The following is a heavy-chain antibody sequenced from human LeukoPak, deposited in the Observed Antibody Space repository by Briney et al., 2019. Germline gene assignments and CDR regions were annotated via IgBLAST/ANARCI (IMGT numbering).Heavy chain of an antibody. CDR3: ASSRAGTLKVHNWFDP. V-gene: IGHV5-10-1*01. CDR1: GYSFRSYW. D-gene: IGHD6-19*01. J-gene: IGHJ5*02. Sequence: GESLRISCKGSGYSFRSYWISWVRQMPGKGLEWMGRIDPTDSYTDYSLSFEGHVTISVDRSITTAYLQWSSLKASDTAMYFCASSRAGTLKVHNWFDPWGQGSLVTVSS. CDR2: IDPTDSYT.